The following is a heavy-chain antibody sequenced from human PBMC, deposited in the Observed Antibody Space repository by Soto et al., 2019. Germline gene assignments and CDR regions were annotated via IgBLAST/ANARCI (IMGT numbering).Heavy chain of an antibody. CDR1: GFTFSSYS. J-gene: IGHJ1*01. CDR2: ISSSSSTI. CDR3: ARDDYCSSTSCYETAEYFQH. V-gene: IGHV3-48*01. D-gene: IGHD2-2*01. Sequence: PGGSLRLSCAASGFTFSSYSMNWVRQAPGKGLEWVSYISSSSSTIYYADSVKGRFTISRDNAKNSLYLQMNSLRAEDTAVYYCARDDYCSSTSCYETAEYFQHWGQGTLVTVSS.